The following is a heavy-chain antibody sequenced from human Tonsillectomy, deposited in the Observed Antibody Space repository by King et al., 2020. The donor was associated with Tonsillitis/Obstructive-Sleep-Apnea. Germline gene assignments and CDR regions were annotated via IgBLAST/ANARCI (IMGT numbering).Heavy chain of an antibody. D-gene: IGHD3-10*01. V-gene: IGHV3-15*01. J-gene: IGHJ5*02. Sequence: VQLVESGGGLVKPGGSLRLSCAASGFTFSNAWMTWVRQAPGKGLEWVGRIKSKSEGETTDYAAPVKGRFTISREDSKHTLYLQMNSLKTEDTAVYYCNDLGASGSYYPWGQGTLVTVSS. CDR2: IKSKSEGETT. CDR1: GFTFSNAW. CDR3: NDLGASGSYYP.